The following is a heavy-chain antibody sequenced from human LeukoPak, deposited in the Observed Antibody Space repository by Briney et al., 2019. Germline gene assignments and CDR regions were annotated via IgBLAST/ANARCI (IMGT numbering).Heavy chain of an antibody. CDR1: GYTFTSYG. CDR3: ARGGVVTAPPHYFDC. Sequence: GASVKVSCKASGYTFTSYGISWVRQAPGQGLEWMGWISAYNDNTNYAQKLQGRVAMTIDTSTSTAYMELRSLRSDDTAVYYCARGGVVTAPPHYFDCWGQGTLVTVSS. D-gene: IGHD2-21*02. CDR2: ISAYNDNT. V-gene: IGHV1-18*01. J-gene: IGHJ4*02.